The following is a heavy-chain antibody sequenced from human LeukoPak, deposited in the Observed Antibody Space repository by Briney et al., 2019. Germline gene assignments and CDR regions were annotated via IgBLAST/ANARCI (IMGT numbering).Heavy chain of an antibody. CDR2: ISGNGGNT. D-gene: IGHD3-22*01. CDR3: AKGSTSASYYYDSSGPSDY. J-gene: IGHJ4*02. CDR1: GFTFSSYA. V-gene: IGHV3-23*01. Sequence: PGGSLRLSCAASGFTFSSYAMSWVRQAPGKGLEWLSAISGNGGNTYYAGSVRGRFTISRDNSKDTLYLQMNSLRAEDAAVYYCAKGSTSASYYYDSSGPSDYWGQGTLVTVSS.